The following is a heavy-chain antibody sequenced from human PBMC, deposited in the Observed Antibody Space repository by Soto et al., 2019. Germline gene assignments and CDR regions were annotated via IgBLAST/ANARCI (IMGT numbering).Heavy chain of an antibody. D-gene: IGHD1-20*01. CDR1: GDSMSSGGYS. CDR2: IYHSGSA. Sequence: SETLSLTCAVSGDSMSSGGYSWSWIRQPPGKGLEWIGYIYHSGSAYYNPSLKSRVTISVDTSKNQFSLKLSSVTAADTAVYYCARGMITAAKHYFDYWGQGTLVTVSS. J-gene: IGHJ4*02. CDR3: ARGMITAAKHYFDY. V-gene: IGHV4-30-2*05.